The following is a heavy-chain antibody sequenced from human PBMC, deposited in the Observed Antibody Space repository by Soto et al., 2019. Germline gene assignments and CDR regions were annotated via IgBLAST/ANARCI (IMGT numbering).Heavy chain of an antibody. CDR3: ARDFAYFDS. Sequence: PSETLSLTCTVSGGSISSYYWSWIRQPPGKGLEWIGYIYYSGSTNYNPSLKSRVSISMDKSKNQFSLNLDSVTAADTAVYFCARDFAYFDSWGQGTLVTVS. CDR1: GGSISSYY. D-gene: IGHD3-3*01. CDR2: IYYSGST. J-gene: IGHJ4*02. V-gene: IGHV4-59*01.